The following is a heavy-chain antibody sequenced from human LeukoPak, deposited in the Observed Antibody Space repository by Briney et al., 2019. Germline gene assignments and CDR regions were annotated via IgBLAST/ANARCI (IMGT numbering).Heavy chain of an antibody. CDR3: ARDYYDSSGYGFAVDY. D-gene: IGHD3-22*01. CDR1: GFTVSSNY. Sequence: GGSLRLSCAASGFTVSSNYMSWVRQAPGKGLEWVSVIYSGGSTYYADSVKGRFTISRDNSKNTLYLQMNSLRAEDTAVYYCARDYYDSSGYGFAVDYWGQGTLVTVSS. CDR2: IYSGGST. J-gene: IGHJ4*02. V-gene: IGHV3-66*01.